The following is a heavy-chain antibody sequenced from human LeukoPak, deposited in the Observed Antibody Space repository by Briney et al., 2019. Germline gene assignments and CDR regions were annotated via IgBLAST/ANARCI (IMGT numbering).Heavy chain of an antibody. J-gene: IGHJ4*02. CDR3: ARFNYYDSSAKDY. Sequence: PGGSLRLSCAASGFTFSSYRMSWVRQAPGKGLEWVANIKQDGSEKYYVDSVKGRFTISRDNAKNSLYLQMNSLRAEDTAVYYCARFNYYDSSAKDYWGQGTLVTVSS. D-gene: IGHD3-22*01. V-gene: IGHV3-7*01. CDR2: IKQDGSEK. CDR1: GFTFSSYR.